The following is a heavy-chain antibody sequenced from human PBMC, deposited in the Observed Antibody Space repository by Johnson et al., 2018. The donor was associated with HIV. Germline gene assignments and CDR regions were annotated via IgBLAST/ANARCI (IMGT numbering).Heavy chain of an antibody. V-gene: IGHV3-13*01. CDR2: IGTAGDT. Sequence: VQLVESGGGLVQPGRSLTLSCAASGFTFSSYDMHLVRQATAKGLEWVSAIGTAGDTYYPGSVKGRFTISRENAKNSLYLQMNSLRAEDTAVYYCARERSPGIAARDDAFDIWGQGTMVTVSS. CDR1: GFTFSSYD. D-gene: IGHD6-6*01. J-gene: IGHJ3*02. CDR3: ARERSPGIAARDDAFDI.